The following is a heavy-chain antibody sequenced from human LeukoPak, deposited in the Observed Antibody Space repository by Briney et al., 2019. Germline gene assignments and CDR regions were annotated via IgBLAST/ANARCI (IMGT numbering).Heavy chain of an antibody. Sequence: GGSLRLSCAASGFTFSSYSMNWVRQAPGKGLEWASCISSSSSTIYYADSVKGRFTISRDNAKNSLYLQMNSLRAEDTAVYYCARALDGMGAIVGGGFDYWGQGTVVTVSS. J-gene: IGHJ4*02. V-gene: IGHV3-48*04. CDR3: ARALDGMGAIVGGGFDY. CDR2: ISSSSSTI. CDR1: GFTFSSYS. D-gene: IGHD1-26*01.